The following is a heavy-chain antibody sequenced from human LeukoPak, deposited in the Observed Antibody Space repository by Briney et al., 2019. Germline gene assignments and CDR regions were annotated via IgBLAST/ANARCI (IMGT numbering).Heavy chain of an antibody. D-gene: IGHD3-22*01. CDR3: ARRPGVYDSSGYYYVLPVDY. Sequence: SETLSLTCIVSGGSISSSSYYWGWIRQPPGKGLEWIGSIYYSGSTYYNPSLKSRVTISVDTSKNQFSLKLSSVTAADTAVYYCARRPGVYDSSGYYYVLPVDYWGQGTLVTVSS. J-gene: IGHJ4*02. V-gene: IGHV4-39*01. CDR1: GGSISSSSYY. CDR2: IYYSGST.